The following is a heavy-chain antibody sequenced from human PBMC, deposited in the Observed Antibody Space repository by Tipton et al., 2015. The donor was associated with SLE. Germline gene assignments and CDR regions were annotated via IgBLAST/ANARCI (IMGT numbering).Heavy chain of an antibody. Sequence: SLRLSCTGSGFTFSSYCMNWVRQAPGKGLEWVANIKQDGSEKHYMDSVRGRFTISRDNAKNSLYLQMSSLRVEDTAVYYCARDPEEWELPPDYWGQGTLVTVSS. D-gene: IGHD1-26*01. CDR3: ARDPEEWELPPDY. CDR1: GFTFSSYC. V-gene: IGHV3-7*01. J-gene: IGHJ4*02. CDR2: IKQDGSEK.